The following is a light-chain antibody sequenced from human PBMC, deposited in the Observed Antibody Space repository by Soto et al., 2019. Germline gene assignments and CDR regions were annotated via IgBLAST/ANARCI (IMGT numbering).Light chain of an antibody. CDR3: SSYAGSINVL. CDR1: SSDVGGYNY. CDR2: DVS. J-gene: IGLJ2*01. Sequence: QSVLTQPPSASGSPGQSVTISCTGTSSDVGGYNYVSWYQQHPGKAPKLMIYDVSKRPSGVPDRFSGSKSGNTASLTVSGLQAEDEADYYCSSYAGSINVLFGGGTKLTVL. V-gene: IGLV2-8*01.